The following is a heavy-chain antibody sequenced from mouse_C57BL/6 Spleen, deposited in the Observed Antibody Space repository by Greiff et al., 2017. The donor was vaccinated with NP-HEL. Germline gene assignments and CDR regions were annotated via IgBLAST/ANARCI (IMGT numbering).Heavy chain of an antibody. CDR1: GYSITSGYY. CDR3: ARNGDFDV. CDR2: ISYDGSN. J-gene: IGHJ1*03. Sequence: EVKLQESGPGLVKPSQSLSLTCSVTGYSITSGYYWNWIRQFPGNKLEWMGYISYDGSNNYNPSLKNRIPITRDTSKNQFFLKLNSVTTEDTATYYCARNGDFDVWGTGTTVTVSS. V-gene: IGHV3-6*01.